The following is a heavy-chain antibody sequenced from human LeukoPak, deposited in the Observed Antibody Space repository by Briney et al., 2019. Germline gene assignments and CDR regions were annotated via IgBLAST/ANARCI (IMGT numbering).Heavy chain of an antibody. J-gene: IGHJ4*02. D-gene: IGHD1-26*01. CDR2: IYSDGST. CDR1: GFIVSGDF. CDR3: ARERGRGRDSPWFDY. Sequence: GGSLRLSCAASGFIVSGDFMSWVRQAPGKGLEWVSVIYSDGSTYYADSVKGRFTIPRDNSKNTLDLQMTGLRAEDTAVYYCARERGRGRDSPWFDYWGQGTLVTVSS. V-gene: IGHV3-53*01.